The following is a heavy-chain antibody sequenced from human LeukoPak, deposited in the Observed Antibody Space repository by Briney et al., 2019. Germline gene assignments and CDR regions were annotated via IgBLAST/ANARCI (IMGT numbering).Heavy chain of an antibody. Sequence: PGGSLRLSCAASGFTFRNSWMHWVRQAPGKGLEWVSLISGDGGSTYYADSVKGRFTISRDNSKNSLYLQMNSLRTEDTALYYCAKDKGERLVRGVIIRKYYYYYYGMDVWGQGTTVTVSS. CDR3: AKDKGERLVRGVIIRKYYYYYYGMDV. V-gene: IGHV3-43*02. CDR2: ISGDGGST. CDR1: GFTFRNSW. D-gene: IGHD3-10*01. J-gene: IGHJ6*02.